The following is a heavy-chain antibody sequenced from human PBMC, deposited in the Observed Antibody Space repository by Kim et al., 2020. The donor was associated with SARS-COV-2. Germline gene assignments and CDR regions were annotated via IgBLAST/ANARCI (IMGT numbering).Heavy chain of an antibody. CDR3: ARRIREKADY. V-gene: IGHV3-53*01. J-gene: IGHJ4*02. Sequence: SQDDANPVQGRYTIPQDNTKNQLNLQMNSLRAEDTAVYYCARRIREKADYWGQGTLVTVSA. D-gene: IGHD2-15*01. CDR2: SQ.